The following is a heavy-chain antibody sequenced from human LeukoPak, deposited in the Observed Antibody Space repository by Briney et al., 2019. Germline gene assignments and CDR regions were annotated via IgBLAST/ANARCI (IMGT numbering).Heavy chain of an antibody. CDR1: GYTFTGYY. Sequence: ASVKVSCKASGYTFTGYYMHWVRQAPGQGLEWMGWINPNSGGTNYAQKFQGRVTMTRDTSISTAYMELSRLRSDDTAVYYCARGAITIFGVKKFDYWGQGTLVTVSS. D-gene: IGHD3-3*01. CDR3: ARGAITIFGVKKFDY. J-gene: IGHJ4*02. V-gene: IGHV1-2*02. CDR2: INPNSGGT.